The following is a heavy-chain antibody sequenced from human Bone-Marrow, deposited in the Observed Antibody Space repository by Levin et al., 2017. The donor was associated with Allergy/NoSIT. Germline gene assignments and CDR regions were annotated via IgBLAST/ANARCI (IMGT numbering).Heavy chain of an antibody. D-gene: IGHD4-17*01. CDR2: ISGSGGST. CDR1: GFTFSSYA. Sequence: GGSLRLSCAASGFTFSSYAMSWVRQAPGKGLEWVSAISGSGGSTYYADSVKGRFTISRDNSKNTLYLQMNSLRAEDTAVYYCAKAFDYGDYGRSALHPDYWGQGTLVTVSS. CDR3: AKAFDYGDYGRSALHPDY. J-gene: IGHJ4*02. V-gene: IGHV3-23*01.